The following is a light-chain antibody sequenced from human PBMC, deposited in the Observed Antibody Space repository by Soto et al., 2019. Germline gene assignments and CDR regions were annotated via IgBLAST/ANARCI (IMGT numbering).Light chain of an antibody. J-gene: IGLJ2*01. CDR3: SSYAGGFVV. V-gene: IGLV2-14*01. Sequence: QSALTQPASVSGSPGQSITISCTGTRSDIGAHTYVSWFQQHPGKVPKVIIYNVSTRPSGISDRFSGSKSGNTASLTISGLQAEDEADYYCSSYAGGFVVFGGGTKLTFL. CDR2: NVS. CDR1: RSDIGAHTY.